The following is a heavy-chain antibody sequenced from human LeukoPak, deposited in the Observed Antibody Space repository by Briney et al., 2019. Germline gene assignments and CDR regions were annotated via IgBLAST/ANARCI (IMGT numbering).Heavy chain of an antibody. CDR3: ARRSSSSGVVDY. Sequence: GASLQISCKGSGYSFTSYWIGWVRQLPGKGLEWMGIIYPGDSDTRYSPSFQGQVTISADKSISTAYLQWSSLKASDTAMYYCARRSSSSGVVDYWGQGTLVTVSS. V-gene: IGHV5-51*01. CDR1: GYSFTSYW. J-gene: IGHJ4*02. D-gene: IGHD6-6*01. CDR2: IYPGDSDT.